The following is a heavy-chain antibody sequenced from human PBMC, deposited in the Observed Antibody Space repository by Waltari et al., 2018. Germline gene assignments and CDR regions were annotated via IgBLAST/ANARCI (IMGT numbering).Heavy chain of an antibody. Sequence: QVQLVQSGAEVKKPGASVKVSCKASGEAFNDYYIHWVRQAPGQGLEWRGQTNPNNGATNYAQKLQGSVTMTRDTSISTAYMDLTRLTSDDTAVYYCAKAGSPSFWGPGTLVTVSS. CDR3: AKAGSPSF. J-gene: IGHJ4*02. CDR2: TNPNNGAT. V-gene: IGHV1-2*06. D-gene: IGHD3-10*01. CDR1: GEAFNDYY.